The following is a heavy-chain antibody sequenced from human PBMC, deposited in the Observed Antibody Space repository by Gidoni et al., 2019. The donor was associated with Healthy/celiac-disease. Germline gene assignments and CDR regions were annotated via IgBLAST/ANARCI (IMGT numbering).Heavy chain of an antibody. J-gene: IGHJ6*02. CDR2: IYYSGST. CDR3: ARDNPSGAGKGMDV. Sequence: QVQLQESGPGLVKPSETLSLTCPVSGGSISSYYWSWIRQPPGKGLEWIGYIYYSGSTNYNPSLKSRVTISVDTSKNQFSLKLSSVTAADTAVYYCARDNPSGAGKGMDVWGQGTTVTVSS. CDR1: GGSISSYY. V-gene: IGHV4-59*01. D-gene: IGHD3-10*01.